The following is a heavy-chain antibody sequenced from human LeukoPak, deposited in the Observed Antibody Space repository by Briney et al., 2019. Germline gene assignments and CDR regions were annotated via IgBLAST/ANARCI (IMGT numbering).Heavy chain of an antibody. Sequence: PSETLSLTCTVSGGSISSYYWSWIRQPPGTGLEWIGYIYYSGSTNYNPSLKSRVTISVDTSKNQFSLKLSSVTAADTAVYYCASSGWSGSFPYYFDYWGQGTLVTVSS. D-gene: IGHD6-19*01. J-gene: IGHJ4*02. CDR3: ASSGWSGSFPYYFDY. CDR2: IYYSGST. V-gene: IGHV4-59*01. CDR1: GGSISSYY.